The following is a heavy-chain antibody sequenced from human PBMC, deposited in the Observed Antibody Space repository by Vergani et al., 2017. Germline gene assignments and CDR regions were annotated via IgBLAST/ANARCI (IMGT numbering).Heavy chain of an antibody. J-gene: IGHJ6*03. Sequence: QVQLVQSGAEVKKPGSSVKVSCKASGGTFSSYAISWVRQAPGQGLEWMGRIIPILGTANYAQKFQGRVTITADESTSTAYMELSSLRSEDTAVYYCATVTTSVSYYYYYYMDVWGKGTTVTVSS. CDR3: ATVTTSVSYYYYYYMDV. V-gene: IGHV1-69*11. CDR1: GGTFSSYA. D-gene: IGHD4-17*01. CDR2: IIPILGTA.